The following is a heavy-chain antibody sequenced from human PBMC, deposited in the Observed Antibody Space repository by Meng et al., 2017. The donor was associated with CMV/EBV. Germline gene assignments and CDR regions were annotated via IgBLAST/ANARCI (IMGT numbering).Heavy chain of an antibody. J-gene: IGHJ5*02. D-gene: IGHD3-10*01. V-gene: IGHV4-39*01. CDR2: IYYSGST. Sequence: ESLKISCTVSGGSISSSSYYWGWIRQPPGKGLEWIGSIYYSGSTYYNPSLKSRVTISVDTSKNQFSLKLSSVTAADTAVYYCARLRGRYWFDPWGQGTLVTVSS. CDR1: GGSISSSSYY. CDR3: ARLRGRYWFDP.